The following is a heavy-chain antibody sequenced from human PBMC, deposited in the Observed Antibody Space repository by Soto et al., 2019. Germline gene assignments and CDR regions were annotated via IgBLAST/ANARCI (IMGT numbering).Heavy chain of an antibody. V-gene: IGHV3-30*18. D-gene: IGHD5-18*01. CDR2: ISYDGSNK. J-gene: IGHJ4*02. Sequence: GGSLRLSCAASGFTFSSYGMHWVRQAPGKGLEWVAVISYDGSNKYYADSVKGRFTISRDNSKNTLYLQMNSLRAEDTAVYYCAKDIRYSYGSGDFDYWGQGTLVTVSS. CDR1: GFTFSSYG. CDR3: AKDIRYSYGSGDFDY.